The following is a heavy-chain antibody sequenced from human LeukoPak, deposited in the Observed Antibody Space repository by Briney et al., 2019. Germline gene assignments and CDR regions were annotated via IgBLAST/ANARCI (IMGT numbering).Heavy chain of an antibody. J-gene: IGHJ6*03. CDR2: IYYSGST. Sequence: SETLSLTCTVSGGSISSHYWSWIRQPPGKGLEGIGYIYYSGSTNYNPSLKSRVTISVDTSKNQFSLKLSSVTAADTAVYYCARALSSIAARPGSYYYYYMDVWGKGTTVTVSS. CDR3: ARALSSIAARPGSYYYYYMDV. V-gene: IGHV4-59*11. CDR1: GGSISSHY. D-gene: IGHD6-6*01.